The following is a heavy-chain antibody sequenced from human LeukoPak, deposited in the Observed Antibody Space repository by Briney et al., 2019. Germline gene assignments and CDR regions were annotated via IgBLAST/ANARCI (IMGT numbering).Heavy chain of an antibody. J-gene: IGHJ4*02. CDR3: ARDYSTVTTFFDY. Sequence: GGSLRLSCAASGFTFSSYSMNWVRQAPGKGLEWVSYISSSGSTIYYADSVKGRFTISRDNAKNSLYLQMNSLRAEDTAVYYCARDYSTVTTFFDYWGQGTLVTVSS. V-gene: IGHV3-48*01. CDR2: ISSSGSTI. CDR1: GFTFSSYS. D-gene: IGHD4-17*01.